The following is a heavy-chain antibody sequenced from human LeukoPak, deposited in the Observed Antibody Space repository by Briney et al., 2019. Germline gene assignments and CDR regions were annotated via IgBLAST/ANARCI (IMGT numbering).Heavy chain of an antibody. CDR1: GFIFSSYW. CDR2: IKQDGSEK. V-gene: IGHV3-7*01. Sequence: GGSLRLSCAASGFIFSSYWMNWVRQAPGKGLEWVANIKQDGSEKYYVDSVRGRFTISRDNSKNTLYLQMNSLGPEDTAMYYCAKVRVVFNWNYAYYFDYWGQGTLVTVSS. J-gene: IGHJ4*02. D-gene: IGHD1-7*01. CDR3: AKVRVVFNWNYAYYFDY.